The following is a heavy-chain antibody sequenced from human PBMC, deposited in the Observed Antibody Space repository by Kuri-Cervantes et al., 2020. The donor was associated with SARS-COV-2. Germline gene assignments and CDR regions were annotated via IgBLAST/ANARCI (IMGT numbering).Heavy chain of an antibody. CDR2: TYYRSAWYN. CDR1: GDSVSSNSAA. CDR3: AREDSSSNPTNWFDP. J-gene: IGHJ5*02. D-gene: IGHD6-13*01. Sequence: LRLSCAISGDSVSSNSAAWNWIRQSPSRGLEWLGRTYYRSAWYNDYAVSVKSRITINPDTSKNQFSLQLNSVTPEDTAVYYCAREDSSSNPTNWFDPWGQGTPVTVSS. V-gene: IGHV6-1*01.